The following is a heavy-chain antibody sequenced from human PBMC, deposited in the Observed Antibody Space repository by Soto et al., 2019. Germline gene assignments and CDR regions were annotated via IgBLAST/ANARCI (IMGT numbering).Heavy chain of an antibody. V-gene: IGHV3-33*01. CDR3: LTTVVTTVR. Sequence: QVQLVESGGGVVQPGRSLRLSCAASGFTFSSYGMHWVRQAPGKGLEWVAVIWYDGSNKYYADSVKGRFTISRDNSKNTLYLQMNSLRAEDTAVYYCLTTVVTTVRRGQGTLVTVSS. J-gene: IGHJ4*02. CDR1: GFTFSSYG. CDR2: IWYDGSNK. D-gene: IGHD4-17*01.